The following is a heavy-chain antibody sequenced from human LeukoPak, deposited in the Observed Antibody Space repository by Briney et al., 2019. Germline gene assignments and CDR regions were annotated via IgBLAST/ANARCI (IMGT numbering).Heavy chain of an antibody. D-gene: IGHD3-10*01. CDR1: GFTFSGSA. CDR3: ATPTYYYGSGSYYNPLDY. V-gene: IGHV3-30*02. J-gene: IGHJ4*02. CDR2: IRYDGSNK. Sequence: GGSLRLSCAASGFTFSGSAMHWVRQAPGKGLEWVAFIRYDGSNKYYADSVKGRFTISRDNSKNTLYLQMNSLRAEDTAVYYCATPTYYYGSGSYYNPLDYWGQGTLVTVSS.